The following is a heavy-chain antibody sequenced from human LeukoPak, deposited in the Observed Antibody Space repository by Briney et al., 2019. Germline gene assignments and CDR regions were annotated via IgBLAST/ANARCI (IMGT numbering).Heavy chain of an antibody. V-gene: IGHV3-15*07. Sequence: GGSLRLSCAVSGFPFSDAWMNWVRQVPGRGLEWVGLIKSKTNGGTTDYTTPVKGRFTISRDDSKNTLYLQMNSLKIEDTAVYYCDRELSGSFDYWGQGTLVTVSS. CDR1: GFPFSDAW. CDR3: DRELSGSFDY. D-gene: IGHD3-10*01. CDR2: IKSKTNGGTT. J-gene: IGHJ4*02.